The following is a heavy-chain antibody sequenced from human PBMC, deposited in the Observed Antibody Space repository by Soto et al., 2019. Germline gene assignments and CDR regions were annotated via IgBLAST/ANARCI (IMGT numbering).Heavy chain of an antibody. J-gene: IGHJ4*02. CDR3: ARGVGSSPPRY. V-gene: IGHV4-59*01. Sequence: PSETLALTCTISGGCISVYYWRWVRQPPGHELEWIGYIYASGSPYYNPSLRSRVTISADTSKNQISLKLTSPTAADTAVYYCARGVGSSPPRYWGRGTLVTVSS. CDR1: GGCISVYY. CDR2: IYASGSP. D-gene: IGHD1-26*01.